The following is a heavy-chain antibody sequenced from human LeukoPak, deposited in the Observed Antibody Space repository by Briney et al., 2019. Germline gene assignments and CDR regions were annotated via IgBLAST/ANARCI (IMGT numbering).Heavy chain of an antibody. V-gene: IGHV3-23*01. CDR1: GFTFSNYA. CDR2: LSGSGGST. D-gene: IGHD6-13*01. J-gene: IGHJ4*02. CDR3: AESIVALGTGY. Sequence: GGSLRLSCAASGFTFSNYAMSWVRQAPGQGLEWVSTLSGSGGSTYYADSVKGRFTISRDNSKNTIYLQMNSPRAEDTAVYYCAESIVALGTGYWGQGTLVTVSS.